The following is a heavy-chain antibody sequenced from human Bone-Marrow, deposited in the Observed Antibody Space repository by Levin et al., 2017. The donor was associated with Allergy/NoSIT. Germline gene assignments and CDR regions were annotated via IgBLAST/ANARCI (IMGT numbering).Heavy chain of an antibody. Sequence: GESLKISCAASGFTFSSYAMTWVRQAPGKGLEWISGLSGRGETTYYADSVKGRFTISRDNDKNTLFLQMNSLRTEDTALFYCAKWVRVSDGGWFFDFWGRGTLVTVSS. D-gene: IGHD3-16*01. CDR2: LSGRGETT. V-gene: IGHV3-23*01. CDR3: AKWVRVSDGGWFFDF. CDR1: GFTFSSYA. J-gene: IGHJ2*01.